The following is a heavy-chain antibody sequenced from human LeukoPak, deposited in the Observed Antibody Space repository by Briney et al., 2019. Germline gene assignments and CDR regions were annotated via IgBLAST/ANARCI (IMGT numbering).Heavy chain of an antibody. J-gene: IGHJ5*02. Sequence: GESLKISCKGSGYSFTTYWIGWVRQMPGKGLEWMGIIYPGGSETRYSPSFQGQVTFSADKSINTAYLQWSSLKASDTAMYYCARDPSYDGGWFDPWGQGTLVTVSS. CDR1: GYSFTTYW. D-gene: IGHD3-3*01. CDR2: IYPGGSET. CDR3: ARDPSYDGGWFDP. V-gene: IGHV5-51*01.